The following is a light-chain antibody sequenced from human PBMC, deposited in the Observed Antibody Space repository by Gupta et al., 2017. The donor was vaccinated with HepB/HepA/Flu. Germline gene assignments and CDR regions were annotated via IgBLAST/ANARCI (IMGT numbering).Light chain of an antibody. CDR3: ATWDASMNVWV. CDR2: SNK. J-gene: IGLJ3*02. Sequence: SVLTPPPSASGPPGQRVTISCSGSSSNIVTNTVSWYQQCTRTAPRLLINSNKERHAGVPERFSGSKYGASATMATSGLQAEEEADYYCATWDASMNVWVFGGGTKLTVL. V-gene: IGLV1-44*01. CDR1: SSNIVTNT.